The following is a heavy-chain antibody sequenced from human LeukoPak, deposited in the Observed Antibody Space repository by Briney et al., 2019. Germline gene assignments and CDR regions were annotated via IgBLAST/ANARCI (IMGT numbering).Heavy chain of an antibody. CDR1: GFTFDDYA. Sequence: GGSLRLSCAASGFTFDDYAMHWVRQAPGKGLEWVSGISWNSGSIGYADSVKGRFTISRDNAKNSLYLQMNSLRAEDTALYYCAKAPYGSGSYFIDYWGQGTLVTVSS. CDR2: ISWNSGSI. J-gene: IGHJ4*02. CDR3: AKAPYGSGSYFIDY. D-gene: IGHD3-10*01. V-gene: IGHV3-9*01.